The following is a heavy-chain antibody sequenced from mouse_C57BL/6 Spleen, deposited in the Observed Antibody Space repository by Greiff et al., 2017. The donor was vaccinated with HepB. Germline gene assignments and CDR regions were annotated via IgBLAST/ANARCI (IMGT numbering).Heavy chain of an antibody. CDR1: GFTFSSYA. J-gene: IGHJ2*01. CDR3: ARAPTAHATSSYFDY. CDR2: ISDGGSYT. Sequence: EVQGVESGGGLVKPGGSLKLSCEASGFTFSSYAMSWVRQTPEQRLEWVATISDGGSYTYYPDNVKGRFTISRDNAKNNLYLQLSHLKSEDTAVYCCARAPTAHATSSYFDYWGQGTTLTVSS. D-gene: IGHD3-2*02. V-gene: IGHV5-4*01.